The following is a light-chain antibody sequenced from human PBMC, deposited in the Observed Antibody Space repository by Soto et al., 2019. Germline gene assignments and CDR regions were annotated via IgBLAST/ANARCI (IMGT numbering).Light chain of an antibody. V-gene: IGLV2-14*03. Sequence: QSVLTQPASVSGSPGQSITISCTGTSSDVGGYDYVSWYQHHPGKAPKLLIYDVSDRPSGVSDRFSGSKSGSTASLTISGLQAEDEAHYYCSSYTSSSTRVFGGGTKVTVL. CDR1: SSDVGGYDY. CDR2: DVS. J-gene: IGLJ3*02. CDR3: SSYTSSSTRV.